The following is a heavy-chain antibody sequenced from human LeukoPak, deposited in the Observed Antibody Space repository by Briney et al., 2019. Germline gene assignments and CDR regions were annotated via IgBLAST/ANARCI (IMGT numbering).Heavy chain of an antibody. Sequence: ASVKVSCKASGYTFTGYYMHWVRQAPGQGLEWMGWINPNSGGTNSAQKFQGRVTMTRDTSISTAYMELSRLSSDDTAVYYCARGRGTYYYYMDVWGKGTTVTVSS. D-gene: IGHD3-10*01. J-gene: IGHJ6*03. CDR3: ARGRGTYYYYMDV. CDR2: INPNSGGT. V-gene: IGHV1-2*02. CDR1: GYTFTGYY.